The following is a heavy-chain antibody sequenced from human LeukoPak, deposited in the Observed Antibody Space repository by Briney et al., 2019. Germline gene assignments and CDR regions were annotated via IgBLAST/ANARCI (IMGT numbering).Heavy chain of an antibody. D-gene: IGHD5-24*01. CDR1: GYTFTGYW. V-gene: IGHV1-46*01. J-gene: IGHJ5*02. CDR2: ISASGGSI. CDR3: ARDNSVRDEAWWFNP. Sequence: GASVKVSCNAFGYTFTGYWMHWVRQAPGQGPEWGGVISASGGSIIYAQKFKGIVTLTRDMSTSTDYLELSSLRSEDTAVYYCARDNSVRDEAWWFNPWGQGTLVTVSS.